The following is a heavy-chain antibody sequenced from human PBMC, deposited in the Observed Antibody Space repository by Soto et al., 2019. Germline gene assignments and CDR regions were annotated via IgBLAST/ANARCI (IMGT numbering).Heavy chain of an antibody. CDR1: GFTFSSYG. J-gene: IGHJ4*02. CDR3: AKNYDSSGYSFRY. D-gene: IGHD3-22*01. V-gene: IGHV3-30*18. CDR2: ISYDGSNK. Sequence: QVQLVESGGGVVQPGRSLRLSCAASGFTFSSYGMHWVRQAPGKGLEWVAVISYDGSNKYYADSVKGRFTISRDNSKNTLYLQMNSLIAEDTAVYYCAKNYDSSGYSFRYWGQGTLVTVSS.